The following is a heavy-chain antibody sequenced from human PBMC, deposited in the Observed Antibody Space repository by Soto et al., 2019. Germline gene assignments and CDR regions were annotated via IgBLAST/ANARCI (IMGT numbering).Heavy chain of an antibody. CDR1: GGSISTSSYF. D-gene: IGHD3-10*01. Sequence: LSLTCSVSGGSISTSSYFWGWIRQPPGKGLEWVGAVHYSGSANYRSSLQSRVTISVDTSQNQFSLRLRSVTAADTAVYYCARHRWGSGSYSGLLDFWGQGALVTVSS. CDR2: VHYSGSA. CDR3: ARHRWGSGSYSGLLDF. J-gene: IGHJ4*02. V-gene: IGHV4-39*01.